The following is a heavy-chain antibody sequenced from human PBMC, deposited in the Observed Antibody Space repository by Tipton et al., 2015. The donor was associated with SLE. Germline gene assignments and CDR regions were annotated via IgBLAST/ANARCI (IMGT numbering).Heavy chain of an antibody. V-gene: IGHV3-23*01. CDR1: GFTFSSYA. CDR3: ARDRAVAGPRAEYFQH. J-gene: IGHJ1*01. Sequence: SLRLSCAASGFTFSSYAMSWVRQAPGKGLEWVSAISGSGGSTYYADSVKGRFTISRDNAKNSLYLQMNSLRAEDTAVYYCARDRAVAGPRAEYFQHWGQGTLVTVSS. CDR2: ISGSGGST. D-gene: IGHD6-19*01.